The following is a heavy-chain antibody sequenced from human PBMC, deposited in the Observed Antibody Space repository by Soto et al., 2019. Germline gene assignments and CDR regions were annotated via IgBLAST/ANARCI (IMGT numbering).Heavy chain of an antibody. CDR2: IYHSGCT. CDR3: ARYDSSGYYFEYFQH. Sequence: PSETLSLTCAVSGGSISSGGYSWSWIRQPPGKGLERIGYIYHSGCTYYNPSLKSRVTISVDRSKIQFSLKLSSVTAADTSVYYCARYDSSGYYFEYFQHWGQGTLVTVSS. D-gene: IGHD3-22*01. CDR1: GGSISSGGYS. J-gene: IGHJ1*01. V-gene: IGHV4-30-2*01.